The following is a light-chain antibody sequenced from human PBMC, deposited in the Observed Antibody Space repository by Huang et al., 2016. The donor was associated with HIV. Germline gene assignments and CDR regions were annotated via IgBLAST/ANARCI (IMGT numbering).Light chain of an antibody. CDR3: QKYNNWPAT. CDR1: QSVSSN. J-gene: IGKJ3*01. V-gene: IGKV3-15*01. CDR2: GAS. Sequence: EIVMTQSPATLSVSPGERATLSCRASQSVSSNLAWYQQKPGQAPRLLIFGASTRATGIPARCSGSGSGTEFTLTISSLQSEEFAVYYCQKYNNWPATFGQGTKVDI.